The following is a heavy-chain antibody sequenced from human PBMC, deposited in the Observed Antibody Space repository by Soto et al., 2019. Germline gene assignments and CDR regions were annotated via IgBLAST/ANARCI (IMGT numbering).Heavy chain of an antibody. V-gene: IGHV3-74*01. CDR1: GFTFSSYW. CDR2: INSDGSST. Sequence: GGSLRLSCAASGFTFSSYWMHWVRQAPGKGLVWVSRINSDGSSTSYADSVKGRFTISRDNAKNTLYLQMNSLRAEDTAVYYCAGNGRQLVPWDYYYYYMDVWGKGTTVTVSS. CDR3: AGNGRQLVPWDYYYYYMDV. J-gene: IGHJ6*03. D-gene: IGHD6-6*01.